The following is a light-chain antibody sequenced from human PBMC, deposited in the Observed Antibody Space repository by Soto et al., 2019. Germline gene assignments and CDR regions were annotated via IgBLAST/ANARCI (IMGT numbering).Light chain of an antibody. V-gene: IGLV1-44*01. CDR1: SSNIGGNT. J-gene: IGLJ2*01. CDR3: AAWDDSLNGVV. Sequence: QSVLTQPPSASGTPGQRITISCSGSSSNIGGNTVNWYQQLPGTAPKLLIFSNNQQPSGVPDRFSGSKSGTSASLAISGLQSEDEADYYCAAWDDSLNGVVFGGGTKVTVL. CDR2: SNN.